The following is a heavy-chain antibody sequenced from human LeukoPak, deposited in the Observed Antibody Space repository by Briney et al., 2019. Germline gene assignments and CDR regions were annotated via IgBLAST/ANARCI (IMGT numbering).Heavy chain of an antibody. V-gene: IGHV3-21*01. CDR3: ARDLGGWYFDY. CDR2: ITSTSTYI. J-gene: IGHJ4*02. D-gene: IGHD2-15*01. CDR1: GFTFSSYA. Sequence: PGGSLRLSCAASGFTFSSYAINWVRQTPGKGLEWVSSITSTSTYIYYADSVKGRFTISRDNAKNSLYLQMNSLRAEETAVYYCARDLGGWYFDYWGQGTLVTVSS.